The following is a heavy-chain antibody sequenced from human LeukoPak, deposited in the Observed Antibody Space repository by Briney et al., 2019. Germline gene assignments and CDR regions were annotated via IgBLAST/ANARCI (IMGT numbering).Heavy chain of an antibody. CDR2: IKQDGSEK. Sequence: GGSLRLSCAVSGFTFSRHWMSWVRQAPGKGLEWVANIKQDGSEKYYVDSVKGRFTISRDNAKNSLYLQMNSLRAEDTAIYYCARSLPYGTTWYGRSDFWGQGTLVTVSS. D-gene: IGHD6-13*01. J-gene: IGHJ4*02. CDR3: ARSLPYGTTWYGRSDF. CDR1: GFTFSRHW. V-gene: IGHV3-7*03.